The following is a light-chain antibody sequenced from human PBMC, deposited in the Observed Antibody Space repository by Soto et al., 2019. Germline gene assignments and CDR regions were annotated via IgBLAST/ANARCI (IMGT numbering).Light chain of an antibody. J-gene: IGLJ1*01. V-gene: IGLV1-40*01. CDR2: GNI. CDR3: QSYDSSLGGSV. CDR1: SSNIGNNY. Sequence: QSVLTQPPSVSAAPGQKVTISCSGSSSNIGNNYVSWYQQLPGTAPKLLIYGNINRPSGVPDRFSGSKSGTSASLAITGLQAADEADYYCQSYDSSLGGSVFGSGTKLTVL.